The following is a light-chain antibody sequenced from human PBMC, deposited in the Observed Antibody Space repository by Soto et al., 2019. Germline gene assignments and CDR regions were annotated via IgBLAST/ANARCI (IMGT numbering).Light chain of an antibody. CDR2: DVS. Sequence: QSALTQPASVSGSPGQSITISCTGTSSDVGGYNYVSWYQQHPGKASKLMIYDVSYRPSGVSNRFSGSKSGNTASLTISGLQAEDEADYYCTSYTSSSTLEVFGGGTKVTVL. V-gene: IGLV2-14*01. CDR1: SSDVGGYNY. CDR3: TSYTSSSTLEV. J-gene: IGLJ2*01.